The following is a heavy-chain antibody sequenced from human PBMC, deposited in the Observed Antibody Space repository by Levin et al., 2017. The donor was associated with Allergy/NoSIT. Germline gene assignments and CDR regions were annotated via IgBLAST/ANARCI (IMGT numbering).Heavy chain of an antibody. Sequence: ASVKVSCKASGGTFSSYAISWVRQAPGQGLEWMGGIIPIFGTANYAQKFQGRVTITADKSTSTAYMELSSLRSEDTAVYYCAGAGEYYGSGSYYNEELPFDYWGQGTLVTVSS. V-gene: IGHV1-69*06. CDR2: IIPIFGTA. D-gene: IGHD3-10*01. J-gene: IGHJ4*02. CDR1: GGTFSSYA. CDR3: AGAGEYYGSGSYYNEELPFDY.